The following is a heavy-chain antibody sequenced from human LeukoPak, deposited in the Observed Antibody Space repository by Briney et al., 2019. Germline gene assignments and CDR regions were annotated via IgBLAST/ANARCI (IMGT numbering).Heavy chain of an antibody. D-gene: IGHD6-19*01. J-gene: IGHJ5*02. CDR2: IFENGRN. CDR3: ARLGYSSGWQGKTDWLDP. V-gene: IGHV4-39*01. CDR1: GGSISRSFSY. Sequence: PSETLTLTCTVSGGSISRSFSYWAWIRPPPGKGLEFIGSIFENGRNYDNPSRKSRATMSVDTSKNQFSLKLSSVTGADTAVYYSARLGYSSGWQGKTDWLDPWGQGTLVTVSS.